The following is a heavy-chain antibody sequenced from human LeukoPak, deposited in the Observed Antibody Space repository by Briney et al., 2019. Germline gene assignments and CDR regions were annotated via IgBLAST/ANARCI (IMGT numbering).Heavy chain of an antibody. D-gene: IGHD1-26*01. CDR3: ARDSVYSGSFGAFDI. V-gene: IGHV3-21*01. J-gene: IGHJ3*02. CDR1: GFTFSSYS. Sequence: EGSLRLSCAASGFTFSSYSMNWVRQAPGKGLEWVSSISSSSSYIYYADSVKGRFTISRDNAKNSLYLQMNSLRAEDTAVYYCARDSVYSGSFGAFDIWGQGTMVTVSS. CDR2: ISSSSSYI.